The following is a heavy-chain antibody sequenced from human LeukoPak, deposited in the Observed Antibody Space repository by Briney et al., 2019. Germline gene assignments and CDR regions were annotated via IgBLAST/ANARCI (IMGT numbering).Heavy chain of an antibody. J-gene: IGHJ4*02. CDR2: ISYSGST. Sequence: SDTLSLTCTVSGGSISSYHWRWIRQPPGKGLEWSGYISYSGSTNYNPSLKSRVTISVDTSKNQFSLELSSVTAADTAVYYCARVLVPDLMVRDWGQGSLVTVSS. CDR1: GGSISSYH. D-gene: IGHD3-10*01. CDR3: ARVLVPDLMVRD. V-gene: IGHV4-59*07.